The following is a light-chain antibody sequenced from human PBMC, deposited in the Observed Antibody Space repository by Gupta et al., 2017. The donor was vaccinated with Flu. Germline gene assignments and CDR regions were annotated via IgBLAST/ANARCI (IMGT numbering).Light chain of an antibody. Sequence: EILLTQSPGTLSLSPGERVTLSCRASQSVSSNYLTWYQQKVGQAPRLLIYGATSRATGVPDRFSGSVSGTGFTLTISRVEPEDFAVYYCQQYGDSPQITFGQGTRLEIK. J-gene: IGKJ5*01. CDR3: QQYGDSPQIT. V-gene: IGKV3-20*01. CDR2: GAT. CDR1: QSVSSNY.